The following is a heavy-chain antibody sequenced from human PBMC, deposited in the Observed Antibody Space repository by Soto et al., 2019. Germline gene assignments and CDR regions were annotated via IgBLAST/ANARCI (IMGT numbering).Heavy chain of an antibody. CDR3: ARSGGPSGRYFPYYYYAMDV. Sequence: ASVKLSCKDSGGTLSSYAISWVRQAPGQGREWMGGIIPIFGTANYAQKFQGRVTITADEYTSTAYMEMTSLRSEDTAVYYCARSGGPSGRYFPYYYYAMDVWGQGTTVTVSS. D-gene: IGHD1-26*01. CDR2: IIPIFGTA. V-gene: IGHV1-69*13. J-gene: IGHJ6*02. CDR1: GGTLSSYA.